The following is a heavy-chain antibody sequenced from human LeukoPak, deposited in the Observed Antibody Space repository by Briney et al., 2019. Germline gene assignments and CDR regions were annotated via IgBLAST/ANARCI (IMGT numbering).Heavy chain of an antibody. CDR3: AKANDYVWGSSDY. CDR1: GFTFSSYS. J-gene: IGHJ4*02. Sequence: GGSLRLSCAASGFTFSSYSMNWVRQAPGKGLEWVSCISSSSSYIYYADSVKGRFTISRDNSKNTLYLQMNSLRAEDTAVYYCAKANDYVWGSSDYWGQGTLVTVSS. CDR2: ISSSSSYI. V-gene: IGHV3-21*04. D-gene: IGHD3-16*01.